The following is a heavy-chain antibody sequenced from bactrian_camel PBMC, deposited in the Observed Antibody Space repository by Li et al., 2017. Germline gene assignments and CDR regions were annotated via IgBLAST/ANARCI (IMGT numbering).Heavy chain of an antibody. Sequence: HVQLVESGGHAVETGGSLNLTCALSGGPGSTYSLALFRQSPEKEREGVAIVDSDGTTRYIDSVKGRFTISQDIAKAWLYLRMDGLALEDTGMYYCAMSPLECYLDSWSEDDFKYWGQGTQVTVS. CDR3: AMSPLECYLDSWSEDDFKY. J-gene: IGHJ4*01. CDR2: VDSDGTT. V-gene: IGHV3S53*01. CDR1: GGPGSTYS. D-gene: IGHD1*01.